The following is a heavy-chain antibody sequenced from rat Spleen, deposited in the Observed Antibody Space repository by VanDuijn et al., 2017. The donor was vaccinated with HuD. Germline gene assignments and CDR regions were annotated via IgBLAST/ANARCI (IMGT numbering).Heavy chain of an antibody. CDR2: TNYDGSST. CDR1: GFTFSDYY. CDR3: VRSVFDN. J-gene: IGHJ2*01. Sequence: EVQLVESDGGLVQPGRSLKLSCAASGFTFSDYYMAWVRQAPTKGLEWVATTNYDGSSTYYRDSVKGRFTISRDNAKSILDLQMDSLRSEDTATYYCVRSVFDNWGQGVMVTVSS. V-gene: IGHV5-29*01.